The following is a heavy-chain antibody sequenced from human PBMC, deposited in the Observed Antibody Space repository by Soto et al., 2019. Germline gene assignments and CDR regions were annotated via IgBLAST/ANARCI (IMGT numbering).Heavy chain of an antibody. CDR2: IRSKGNSYAT. Sequence: EVQLVESGGGLVQPGGSLKLSCAASGFSFSGSAMHWVRQASGKGLEWVGRIRSKGNSYATEYAASVKGRFTISRDDSKNTAYLQMNSLKTEDTAVYYCTSHLVDYWGQGTLVTVSS. CDR3: TSHLVDY. CDR1: GFSFSGSA. V-gene: IGHV3-73*01. J-gene: IGHJ4*02.